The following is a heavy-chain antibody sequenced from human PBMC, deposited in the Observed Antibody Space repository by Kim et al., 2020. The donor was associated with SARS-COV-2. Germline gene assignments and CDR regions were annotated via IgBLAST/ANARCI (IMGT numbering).Heavy chain of an antibody. CDR1: GFTFSSYA. J-gene: IGHJ4*02. Sequence: GGSLRLSCAASGFTFSSYAMHWVRQAPGKGLEWVAVISYDGSNKYYADSVKGRFTISRDNSKNTLYLKMNSLRAEDTAVYYCARDTTGMITFGGVPDHWGQGTLVTVSS. CDR2: ISYDGSNK. CDR3: ARDTTGMITFGGVPDH. V-gene: IGHV3-30-3*01. D-gene: IGHD3-16*01.